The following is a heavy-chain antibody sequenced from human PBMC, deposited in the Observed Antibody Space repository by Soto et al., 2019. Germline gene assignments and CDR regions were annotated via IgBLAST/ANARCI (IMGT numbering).Heavy chain of an antibody. Sequence: PGGSLRLSCAASGFTFSSYGMHWVRQAPGKGLEWVAVISYDGSNKYYADSVKGRFTISRDNSKNTLYLQMNSLRAEDTAVYYCAKRRSDEDIVLVPAAMPGIAAAGNPFEPQDYWGQGTLVTAPQ. D-gene: IGHD2-2*01. V-gene: IGHV3-30*18. J-gene: IGHJ4*02. CDR3: AKRRSDEDIVLVPAAMPGIAAAGNPFEPQDY. CDR1: GFTFSSYG. CDR2: ISYDGSNK.